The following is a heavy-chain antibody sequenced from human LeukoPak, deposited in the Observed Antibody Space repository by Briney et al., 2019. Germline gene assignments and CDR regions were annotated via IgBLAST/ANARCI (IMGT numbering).Heavy chain of an antibody. CDR3: ARDGGWYGEWYFDL. J-gene: IGHJ2*01. Sequence: AGGSLRLSCAASGFTFSSYSMNWVRQAPGKGLEWVSYISSSSSTIYYADSVKGRFTISRDNAKNSLYLQMNSLRAEDTAVYYCARDGGWYGEWYFDLWGRGTLVTVSS. CDR1: GFTFSSYS. V-gene: IGHV3-48*04. D-gene: IGHD6-19*01. CDR2: ISSSSSTI.